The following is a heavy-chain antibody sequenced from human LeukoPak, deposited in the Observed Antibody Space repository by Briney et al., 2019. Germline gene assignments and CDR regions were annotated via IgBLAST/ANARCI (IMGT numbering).Heavy chain of an antibody. CDR3: ARGASRSFDY. CDR2: INPNSGGT. D-gene: IGHD6-6*01. V-gene: IGHV1-2*02. J-gene: IGHJ4*02. CDR1: GYTFTGYY. Sequence: GASVKVSCKASGYTFTGYYMHWVRQAPGQGLEWVGWINPNSGGTNYAQKFQGRVTFTRDTSRGTAYMELSSLRSEDTAIYYCARGASRSFDYWGQGTLLTVSP.